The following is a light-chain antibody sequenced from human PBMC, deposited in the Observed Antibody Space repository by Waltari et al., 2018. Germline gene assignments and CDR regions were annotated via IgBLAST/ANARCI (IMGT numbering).Light chain of an antibody. CDR3: SSYTSRSPPFL. CDR2: DAS. V-gene: IGLV2-14*03. J-gene: IGLJ1*01. Sequence: HSARTQPASVARCPGTSTTISCPGTSSYGGGSSELYWYLHHPGKAPNLMIYDASNRPSGVSNRFSGSKSGKTASLTISGLQAEDEADYYCSSYTSRSPPFLFGTGTKVTVL. CDR1: SSYGGGSSE.